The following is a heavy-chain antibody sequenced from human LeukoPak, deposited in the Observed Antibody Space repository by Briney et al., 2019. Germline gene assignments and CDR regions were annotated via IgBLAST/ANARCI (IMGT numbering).Heavy chain of an antibody. J-gene: IGHJ5*02. D-gene: IGHD4-17*01. CDR2: IGSGSNTI. Sequence: PGGSLRLSCAASGFTFSNYNMNWVRQAPGKGLELISYIGSGSNTINYADSVKGRFTISRDNAKNSLYLQMNSLRVEDTAVYYCARGSTVTTRPAWGQGTLVTVSA. V-gene: IGHV3-48*01. CDR3: ARGSTVTTRPA. CDR1: GFTFSNYN.